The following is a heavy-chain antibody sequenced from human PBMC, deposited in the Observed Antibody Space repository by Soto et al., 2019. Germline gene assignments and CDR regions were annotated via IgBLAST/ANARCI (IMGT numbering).Heavy chain of an antibody. CDR1: GFTFSNYW. Sequence: EVQLVESGGALVQPGGSLRLSCAASGFTFSNYWMHWVRQAPGKGLVWISRMNSDGSNTVYADAVKGRFTISRDNAKNTLYLQMTSLRVGARAVSYCATSKGGVSTGATTYWGQGTLVTVSS. J-gene: IGHJ4*02. CDR2: MNSDGSNT. D-gene: IGHD1-26*01. V-gene: IGHV3-74*01. CDR3: ATSKGGVSTGATTY.